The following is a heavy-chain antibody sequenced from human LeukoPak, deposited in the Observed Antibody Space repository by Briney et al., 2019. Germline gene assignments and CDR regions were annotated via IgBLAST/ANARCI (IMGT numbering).Heavy chain of an antibody. CDR3: ARFSGRN. V-gene: IGHV4-39*07. CDR1: GGSISSTSYF. D-gene: IGHD2-15*01. Sequence: SETLSLTCTVSGGSISSTSYFWGWIRQPPGERLGWIGYIYYSGNTYYNPSLKSRVTISIDTSKNQFSLRLISVTAADTAVYYCARFSGRNWGQGTLVTVSS. CDR2: IYYSGNT. J-gene: IGHJ4*02.